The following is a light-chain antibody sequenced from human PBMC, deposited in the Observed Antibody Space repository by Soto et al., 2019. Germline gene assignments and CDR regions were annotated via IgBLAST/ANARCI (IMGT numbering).Light chain of an antibody. CDR1: SSDVGGYNY. CDR3: SSYTSSSTVV. Sequence: QSVLTQPASVSGSPGQSITISCTGTSSDVGGYNYVSWYQQHPGKAPKLMIYDVSNRPSGVSNRFSGSKSGNTASLTISGLQAEDEADYYCSSYTSSSTVVFG. V-gene: IGLV2-14*01. CDR2: DVS. J-gene: IGLJ2*01.